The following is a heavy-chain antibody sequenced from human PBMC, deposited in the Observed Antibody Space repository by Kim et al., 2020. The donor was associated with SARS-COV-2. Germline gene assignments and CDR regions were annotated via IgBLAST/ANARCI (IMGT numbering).Heavy chain of an antibody. CDR1: GFTFSSYA. Sequence: GGSLRLSCVASGFTFSSYAMSWVRQAPGKGLEWVSAITGSGGTTYYADSVKGRYITSRDNSKNTVYLQMNSLRVEDTAVYYCVKDGRGSLRYFDCWGQGSLVTVSA. CDR2: ITGSGGTT. CDR3: VKDGRGSLRYFDC. J-gene: IGHJ4*02. V-gene: IGHV3-23*01. D-gene: IGHD3-16*01.